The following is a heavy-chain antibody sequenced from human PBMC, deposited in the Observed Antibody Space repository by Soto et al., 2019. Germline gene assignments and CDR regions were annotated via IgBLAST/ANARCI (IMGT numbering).Heavy chain of an antibody. V-gene: IGHV1-58*02. J-gene: IGHJ3*02. CDR2: IVVGSGNT. CDR3: AATSSRDTPDAFDI. Sequence: SVKVSCKASGFTFTSSAMQWVRQARGQRLEWIGWIVVGSGNTNYAQKFQERVTITRDMSTSTAYMELSSLRSEDTAVYYCAATSSRDTPDAFDIWGQGTMVTVSS. D-gene: IGHD3-16*02. CDR1: GFTFTSSA.